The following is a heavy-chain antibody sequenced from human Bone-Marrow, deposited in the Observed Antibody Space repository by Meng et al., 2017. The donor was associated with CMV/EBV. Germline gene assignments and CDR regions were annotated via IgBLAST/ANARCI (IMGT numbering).Heavy chain of an antibody. V-gene: IGHV4-39*07. CDR1: GGSISSSSYY. Sequence: GSLRLSCTVSGGSISSSSYYWGWIRQPPGKGLEWIGSIYYSGSTYYNPSLKSRVTISVDTSKNQLSLKLSSVTAADTAVYYCASFRYNWNFDYWGQGTLVTVSS. D-gene: IGHD1-20*01. J-gene: IGHJ4*02. CDR2: IYYSGST. CDR3: ASFRYNWNFDY.